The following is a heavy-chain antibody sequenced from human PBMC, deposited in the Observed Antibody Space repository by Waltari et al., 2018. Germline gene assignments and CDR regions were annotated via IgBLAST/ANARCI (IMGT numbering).Heavy chain of an antibody. CDR2: IRRRTKGDAT. Sequence: EVQLVESGGALVQPGGSLHLSCAASRPIFSDYAMHWVRQASGKGLEWVGRIRRRTKGDATAYAESVQGRFTISRDDSKNTAYLEMNSLKTDDTAVYYCIRPFEMGIDWGQGTLVIVSS. V-gene: IGHV3-73*01. J-gene: IGHJ4*02. CDR1: RPIFSDYA. D-gene: IGHD7-27*01. CDR3: IRPFEMGID.